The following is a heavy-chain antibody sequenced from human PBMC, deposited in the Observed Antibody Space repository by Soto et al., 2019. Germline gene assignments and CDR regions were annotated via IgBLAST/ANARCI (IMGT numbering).Heavy chain of an antibody. CDR2: LIPIFGTA. D-gene: IGHD1-26*01. Sequence: QVQLVQSGAEVKKPGSSVKVSCKASGGTFSSYAISWVRQAPGQGLEWMGGLIPIFGTANYAQKFQGRVTITADESTSTAYMELSSLRSDDTAVYYCAIDLYGVGATHVSYYGIDVWGQGTTVTVSS. CDR1: GGTFSSYA. CDR3: AIDLYGVGATHVSYYGIDV. J-gene: IGHJ6*01. V-gene: IGHV1-69*01.